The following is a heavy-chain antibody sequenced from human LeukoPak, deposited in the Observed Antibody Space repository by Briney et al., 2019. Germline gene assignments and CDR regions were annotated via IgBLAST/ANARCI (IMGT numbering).Heavy chain of an antibody. Sequence: SETLSLTCTVSGGSISSGSYYWSWIRQPAGKGLEWIGRIYTSGSTNYNPSLKSRVTISVDTSKNQFSLKLSSVTAADTAVYYCARVWDYYYYMDVWGKGTTVTVSS. CDR1: GGSISSGSYY. D-gene: IGHD7-27*01. CDR2: IYTSGST. V-gene: IGHV4-61*02. J-gene: IGHJ6*03. CDR3: ARVWDYYYYMDV.